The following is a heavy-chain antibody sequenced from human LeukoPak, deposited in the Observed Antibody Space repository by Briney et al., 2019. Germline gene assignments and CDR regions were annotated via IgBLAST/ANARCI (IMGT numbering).Heavy chain of an antibody. CDR2: IFSSGST. J-gene: IGHJ5*02. Sequence: SETLSLTCTVSRGSIRSYYWSWIRQPAGKGLEWIGRIFSSGSTNYNRSLKSRVTISVDTSKNQFSLKLSSVTAADTAVYYCSRVPDCASISKCFDPWGQGTLVIVSS. CDR1: RGSIRSYY. V-gene: IGHV4-4*07. CDR3: SRVPDCASISKCFDP. D-gene: IGHD2-21*01.